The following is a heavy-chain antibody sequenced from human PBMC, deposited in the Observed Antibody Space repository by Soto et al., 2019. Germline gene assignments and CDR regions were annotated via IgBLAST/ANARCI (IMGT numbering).Heavy chain of an antibody. CDR1: GGSVSSGSYY. Sequence: SSETLSLTCTVSGGSVSSGSYYWSWIRQPPGKGLEWIGYIYYSGGTNYNPSLKSRVTISVDTSKNQFSLKLSSVTAADTAVYYCAREPSGSYYGYYFDYWGQGTLVTVSS. V-gene: IGHV4-61*01. CDR2: IYYSGGT. CDR3: AREPSGSYYGYYFDY. J-gene: IGHJ4*02. D-gene: IGHD1-26*01.